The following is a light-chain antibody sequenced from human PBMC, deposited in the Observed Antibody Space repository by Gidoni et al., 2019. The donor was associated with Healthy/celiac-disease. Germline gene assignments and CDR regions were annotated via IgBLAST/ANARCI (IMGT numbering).Light chain of an antibody. Sequence: EVVMTKAPLSLHVTLGQPASISCRSSQSLEYSDGNTYLSWFQQRPGQSPRRLIYQVSNRYSGVPARFSGSGSVTDFTLKISRVEAEDVGVYYCMQGTHWPPITFGQGTRLEIK. CDR2: QVS. J-gene: IGKJ5*01. V-gene: IGKV2-30*01. CDR1: QSLEYSDGNTY. CDR3: MQGTHWPPIT.